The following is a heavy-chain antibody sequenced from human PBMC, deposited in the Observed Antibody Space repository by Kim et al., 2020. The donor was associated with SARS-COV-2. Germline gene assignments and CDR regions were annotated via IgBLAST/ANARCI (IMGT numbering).Heavy chain of an antibody. CDR2: IYSGGST. V-gene: IGHV3-66*01. J-gene: IGHJ5*02. CDR1: GFTVSSNY. D-gene: IGHD3-10*01. Sequence: GGSLRLSCAASGFTVSSNYMSWVRQAPGKGLEWVSVIYSGGSTYYADSVKGRFTISRDNSKNTLYLQMNSLRAEDTAVYYCARVLYYGSGSPFNWFDPWGQGTLVTVSS. CDR3: ARVLYYGSGSPFNWFDP.